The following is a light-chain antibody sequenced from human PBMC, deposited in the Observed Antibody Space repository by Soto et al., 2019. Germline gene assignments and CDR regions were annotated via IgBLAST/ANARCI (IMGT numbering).Light chain of an antibody. CDR2: GNS. J-gene: IGLJ1*01. CDR1: SSNIGAGYD. V-gene: IGLV1-40*01. Sequence: QSVLTQPPSVSGAPGQRVTISCTGSSSNIGAGYDVHWYQQLPGTAPKLLIYGNSNRPSGVPDRFSGSKSGTSASLAITGLQAEDEAVYYCQSYDSSLSAPYYFFGTGTKVTVL. CDR3: QSYDSSLSAPYYF.